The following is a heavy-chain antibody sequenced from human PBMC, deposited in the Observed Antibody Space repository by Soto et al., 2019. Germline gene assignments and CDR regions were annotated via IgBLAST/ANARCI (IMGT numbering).Heavy chain of an antibody. V-gene: IGHV4-59*01. Sequence: PSETLSLTCTVSGGSISSYYWSWIRQPPGKGLEWIGYIYYSGSTNYNPSLKSRVTISVDTSKNQFSLKLSSVTAADTAVYYCVRAARPSGDFDYWGQGTLVTVSS. CDR1: GGSISSYY. J-gene: IGHJ4*02. CDR3: VRAARPSGDFDY. CDR2: IYYSGST. D-gene: IGHD6-6*01.